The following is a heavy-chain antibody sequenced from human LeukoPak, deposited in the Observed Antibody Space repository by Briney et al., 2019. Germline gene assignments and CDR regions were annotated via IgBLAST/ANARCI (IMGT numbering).Heavy chain of an antibody. V-gene: IGHV4-4*02. J-gene: IGHJ5*02. CDR3: SRERGPYCPFGH. Sequence: PSGTLSLTRGVSGGSIPTTNFRSQVRQPPGGGLAWIRENSLRGRTQYNPSLKRRVNLSIDESKHHLYRSMASVTAAGTAVYYCSRERGPYCPFGHWGQGTLVAVTS. D-gene: IGHD1-26*01. CDR1: GGSIPTTNF. CDR2: NSLRGRT.